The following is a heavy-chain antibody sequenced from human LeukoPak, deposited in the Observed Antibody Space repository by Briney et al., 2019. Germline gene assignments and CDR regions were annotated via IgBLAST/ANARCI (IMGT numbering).Heavy chain of an antibody. V-gene: IGHV4-4*07. J-gene: IGHJ4*02. D-gene: IGHD3-22*01. CDR1: GGSISSYY. CDR3: ARDHGRHYDSGGYYSFPNYFDY. CDR2: IYTSGST. Sequence: PSEILSLTCTVPGGSISSYYWSWSRQPAGKGLEWIGRIYTSGSTNYNPSLKSRVTMSVDTSKNQFSLKLSSVTAADTAVYYCARDHGRHYDSGGYYSFPNYFDYWGQGTLVTVSS.